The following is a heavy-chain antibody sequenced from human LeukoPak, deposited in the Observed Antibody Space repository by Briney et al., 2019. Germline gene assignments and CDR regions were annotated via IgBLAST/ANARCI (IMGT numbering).Heavy chain of an antibody. Sequence: ASVKVSCKSSGYTFTIYHMHWVRQAPGQGLEWMGIINPSDGVTVYAQKFQGRVTMTRDTSTSTVYMDLNSLKSEDMAVYYCARERSGGHFDFWGQGTLVTVSS. CDR2: INPSDGVT. CDR3: ARERSGGHFDF. D-gene: IGHD2-15*01. V-gene: IGHV1-46*01. CDR1: GYTFTIYH. J-gene: IGHJ4*02.